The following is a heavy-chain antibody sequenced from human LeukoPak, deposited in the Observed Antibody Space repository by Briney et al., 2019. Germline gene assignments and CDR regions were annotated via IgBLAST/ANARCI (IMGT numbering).Heavy chain of an antibody. J-gene: IGHJ4*02. CDR1: GFTFSSYA. D-gene: IGHD3-22*01. CDR2: ISYDGSNK. V-gene: IGHV3-30*04. CDR3: AKDGVDSYYDSSGVRPPRFDY. Sequence: PGGSLRLSCAASGFTFSSYAMHWVRQAPGKGLEWVAVISYDGSNKYYADSVKGRFTISRDNSKNTLYLQMNSLRAEDTAVYYCAKDGVDSYYDSSGVRPPRFDYWGQGTLVTVSS.